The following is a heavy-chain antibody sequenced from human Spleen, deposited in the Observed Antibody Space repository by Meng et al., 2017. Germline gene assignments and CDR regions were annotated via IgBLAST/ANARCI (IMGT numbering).Heavy chain of an antibody. CDR2: ISYDGIYK. J-gene: IGHJ4*02. D-gene: IGHD6-19*01. V-gene: IGHV3-30*18. CDR1: GFSFRNYV. CDR3: AKESSDSSSFYRYDI. Sequence: VQLVESGGAVVHPGRSLRLSFAAYGFSFRNYVMHWVRQAPGKGLEWVAVISYDGIYKDCADSVKGRLTICRDNLKNTLYLQMDSPRTEDTAVYYGAKESSDSSSFYRYDIWGQGSLVTVSS.